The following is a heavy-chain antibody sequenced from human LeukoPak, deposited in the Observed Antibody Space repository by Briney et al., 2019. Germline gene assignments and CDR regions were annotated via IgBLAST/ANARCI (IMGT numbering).Heavy chain of an antibody. V-gene: IGHV3-21*01. D-gene: IGHD3-22*01. Sequence: GGSLRLSCAASGFTFSSYSMNWVRQAPGKGLEWVSSISSSSSYIYYADSVKGRFTISRDNAKNSLYLQMNSLRAEDTAVYYCAMRMDYYDSSDYDYWGQGTLVTVSS. CDR2: ISSSSSYI. J-gene: IGHJ4*02. CDR1: GFTFSSYS. CDR3: AMRMDYYDSSDYDY.